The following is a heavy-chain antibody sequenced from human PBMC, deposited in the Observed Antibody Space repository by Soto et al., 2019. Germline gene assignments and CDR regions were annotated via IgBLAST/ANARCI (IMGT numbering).Heavy chain of an antibody. D-gene: IGHD3-3*01. J-gene: IGHJ5*02. CDR3: ARSAGGNFGIILEGSNWCDP. CDR1: GVPFISSY. CDR2: INPHGGST. V-gene: IGHV1-46*01. Sequence: VTVYWTTPGVPFISSYLTFVRYAHGPCLVWMGVINPHGGSTKYAQKFQGRVTMTRDTSRSTVYMELRSLRSDDTAIYYCARSAGGNFGIILEGSNWCDPRGPGTRVNGSP.